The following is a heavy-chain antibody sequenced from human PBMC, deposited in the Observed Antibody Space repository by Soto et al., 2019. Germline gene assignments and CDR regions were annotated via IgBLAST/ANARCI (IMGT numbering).Heavy chain of an antibody. CDR2: IGGSGGST. J-gene: IGHJ4*02. Sequence: EVQLLESGGGLVQPGGSLRLSCAASGFTFSSYAMNWVRQAPGKGLEWVSIIGGSGGSTYYAGSVKGRFTISRDNSKNMLFLQMNSLRAEDTAVYYCAKDILVADGFRGGYWGQGTLVTVSS. CDR1: GFTFSSYA. V-gene: IGHV3-23*01. CDR3: AKDILVADGFRGGY. D-gene: IGHD2-15*01.